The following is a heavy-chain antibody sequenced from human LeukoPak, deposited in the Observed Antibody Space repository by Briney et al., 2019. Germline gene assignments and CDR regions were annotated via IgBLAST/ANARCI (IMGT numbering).Heavy chain of an antibody. CDR1: GFTFSSYS. CDR2: IFPSGGEI. V-gene: IGHV3-21*01. J-gene: IGHJ4*02. D-gene: IGHD3-10*01. CDR3: ARGEIIGGRGFDY. Sequence: PGGSLRLSCAASGFTFSSYSMNWVRQAPGKGLEWVSSIFPSGGEIHYADSVRGRFTISRDNSKSTLSLQMNSLRAEDTAVYYCARGEIIGGRGFDYWGQGTLVTVSS.